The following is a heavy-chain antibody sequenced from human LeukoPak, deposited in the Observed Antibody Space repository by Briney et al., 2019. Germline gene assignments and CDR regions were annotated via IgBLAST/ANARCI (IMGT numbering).Heavy chain of an antibody. V-gene: IGHV1-2*02. CDR1: GYTFTGYY. J-gene: IGHJ6*02. Sequence: ASVKVSCKASGYTFTGYYMHWVRQAPGQGLEWMGWINPNSGGTNYAQKFQGRVTMTRNTSISTAYMELSSLRSEDTAVYYCARGRYRGYYYYGMDVWGQGTTVTVSS. D-gene: IGHD1-1*01. CDR2: INPNSGGT. CDR3: ARGRYRGYYYYGMDV.